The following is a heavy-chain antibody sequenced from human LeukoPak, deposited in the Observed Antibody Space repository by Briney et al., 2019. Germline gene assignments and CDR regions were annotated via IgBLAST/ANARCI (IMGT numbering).Heavy chain of an antibody. Sequence: PSETLSLTCAVYGGSLSGQYRSWIRQPPGKGVEGSGEVNHSGSTNYNPSLKSRVTISVDTSKNQFSLKLSSVTAADTAVYYCARGIVGAAGAFDIWGQGTMVTVSS. CDR3: ARGIVGAAGAFDI. V-gene: IGHV4-34*01. J-gene: IGHJ3*02. CDR1: GGSLSGQY. CDR2: VNHSGST. D-gene: IGHD1-26*01.